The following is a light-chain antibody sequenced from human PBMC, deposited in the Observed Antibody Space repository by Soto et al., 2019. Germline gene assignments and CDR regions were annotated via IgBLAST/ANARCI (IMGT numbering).Light chain of an antibody. V-gene: IGKV1-9*01. Sequence: DIQLTQSPSFLSASVGDRVTITCRASQGISSYLAWYQQKPGKAPKLLIYAASTLQSGVPSRFSGSGFGTEFTLTISSLQPEDFATYYCQQLNSYPLTFGGGTKVEIK. CDR1: QGISSY. CDR2: AAS. J-gene: IGKJ4*01. CDR3: QQLNSYPLT.